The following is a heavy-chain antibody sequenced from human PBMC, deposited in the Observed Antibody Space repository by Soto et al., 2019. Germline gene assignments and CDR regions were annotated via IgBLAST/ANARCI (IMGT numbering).Heavy chain of an antibody. V-gene: IGHV3-30*18. CDR2: ISYDGINK. J-gene: IGHJ4*02. CDR3: AKSVCNWNDGFFDY. CDR1: GFTFSSYG. Sequence: QVQLVESGGGVVQPGRSLRLSCAASGFTFSSYGMHWVRQAPGKGLEWVAVISYDGINKYYADSVKGRFTISRDNSTNTLYLQRNRLRAEDTAVYYWAKSVCNWNDGFFDYGGQGTLVTVSS. D-gene: IGHD1-1*01.